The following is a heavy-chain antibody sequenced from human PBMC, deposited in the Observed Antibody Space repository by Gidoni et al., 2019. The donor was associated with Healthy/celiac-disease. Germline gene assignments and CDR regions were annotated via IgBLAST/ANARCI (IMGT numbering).Heavy chain of an antibody. CDR3: ARGGVWLNGMDV. Sequence: QLQLQESGSGLVKPSKTLSLTCAVSGGSLSSGGSSGSWIRQPPGKGLEWIGYISHSGSTYYNPSLKSRVTISVDRSKNQFSLKLSSVTAADTAVYYCARGGVWLNGMDVWGQGTTVTVSS. CDR2: ISHSGST. D-gene: IGHD2-21*01. CDR1: GGSLSSGGSS. J-gene: IGHJ6*02. V-gene: IGHV4-30-2*01.